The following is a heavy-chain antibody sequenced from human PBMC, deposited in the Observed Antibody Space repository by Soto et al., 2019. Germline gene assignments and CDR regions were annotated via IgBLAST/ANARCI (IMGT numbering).Heavy chain of an antibody. D-gene: IGHD3-10*01. CDR3: ARDPSLMVRGVQYNWFDP. CDR2: IYYSGST. CDR1: GGSISSSSYY. Sequence: SETLSLTCTVSGGSISSSSYYWGWIRQPPGKGLEWIGSIYYSGSTYYNPSLKSRVTISVDTSKNQFSLKLSSVTAADTAVYYCARDPSLMVRGVQYNWFDPWGQGILVTVST. V-gene: IGHV4-39*02. J-gene: IGHJ5*02.